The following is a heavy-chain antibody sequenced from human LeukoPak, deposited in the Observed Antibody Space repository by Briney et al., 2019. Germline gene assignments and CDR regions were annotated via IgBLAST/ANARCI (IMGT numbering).Heavy chain of an antibody. V-gene: IGHV4-38-2*02. CDR3: AKSNGYGLVDI. D-gene: IGHD3-10*01. CDR1: GYSISSGCY. CDR2: IFYSGST. J-gene: IGHJ3*02. Sequence: SETLSLTCTVSGYSISSGCYWGWIRQPPGKGLEWIGNIFYSGSTYYSPSLRSRVTISLDTSRNQLSLKLNSVTAADTAVYYCAKSNGYGLVDIWGQGTMVTVSS.